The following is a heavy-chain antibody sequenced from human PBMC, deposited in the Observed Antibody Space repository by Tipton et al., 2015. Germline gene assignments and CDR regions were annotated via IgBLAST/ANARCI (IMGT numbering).Heavy chain of an antibody. J-gene: IGHJ6*02. D-gene: IGHD5-24*01. Sequence: TLSLTCTVSGGSISSYYWSWIRQSPGKGLEWIGYISYSGTTNYNPSLKSRVTISLDTSKNQFSLTLNSVTAADTAVYYCARDLEHGMDVWGQGTTVTVSS. CDR1: GGSISSYY. V-gene: IGHV4-59*01. CDR2: ISYSGTT. CDR3: ARDLEHGMDV.